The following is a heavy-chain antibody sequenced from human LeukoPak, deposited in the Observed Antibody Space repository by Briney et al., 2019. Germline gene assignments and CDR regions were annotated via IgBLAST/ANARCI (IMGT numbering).Heavy chain of an antibody. CDR3: ARGLGYQLLYYYYYYGVDV. CDR2: MNPNSGNT. J-gene: IGHJ6*02. D-gene: IGHD2-2*01. V-gene: IGHV1-8*01. Sequence: ASVKVSCKASGYTFTSYDINWVRQATGQGLEWMGWMNPNSGNTGYALKFQGRVTMTRNTSISTAYMELSSLRSEDTAVYYCARGLGYQLLYYYYYYGVDVWGQGTTVTVSS. CDR1: GYTFTSYD.